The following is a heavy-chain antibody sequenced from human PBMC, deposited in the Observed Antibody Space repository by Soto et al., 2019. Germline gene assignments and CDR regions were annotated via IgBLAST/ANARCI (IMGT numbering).Heavy chain of an antibody. J-gene: IGHJ6*03. CDR3: ARDLIYYGSGSYYPGYYMDV. CDR1: GFTFSSYS. Sequence: EVQLVESGGGLVQPGGSLRPSCAASGFTFSSYSMNWVRQAPGKGLEWVSYISSSSSTIYYADSVKGRFTISRDNAKNSLYLQMNSLRAEDTAVYYCARDLIYYGSGSYYPGYYMDVWGKGTTVTVSS. V-gene: IGHV3-48*01. D-gene: IGHD3-10*01. CDR2: ISSSSSTI.